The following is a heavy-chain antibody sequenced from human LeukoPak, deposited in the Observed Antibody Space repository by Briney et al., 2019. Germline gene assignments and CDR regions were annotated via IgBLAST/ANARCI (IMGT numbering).Heavy chain of an antibody. CDR1: GFTLSSYG. D-gene: IGHD1-1*01. Sequence: GGSLRLSCAASGFTLSSYGMSWVRQVPGKGLEWVSGISGSGGTTYYADSVKGRFTISRDNSKNTLYLQMNSLRAEDTAVYYCAKDFDLTGTSNWFDPWGQGILVTVSS. J-gene: IGHJ5*02. CDR2: ISGSGGTT. CDR3: AKDFDLTGTSNWFDP. V-gene: IGHV3-23*01.